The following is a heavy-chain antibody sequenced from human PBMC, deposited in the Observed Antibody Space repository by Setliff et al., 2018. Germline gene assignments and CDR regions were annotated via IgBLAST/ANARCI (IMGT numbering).Heavy chain of an antibody. CDR2: INWDGRSI. Sequence: PGASLKISCAASGFTFKNNGMNWVRQAPGKGLEWVSGINWDGRSIGYADSVKGRFTISRDNAKNSLYLQMNSLRVEDTALYHCVRLGTVAAGDWGQGTLVTVSS. V-gene: IGHV3-20*01. CDR1: GFTFKNNG. CDR3: VRLGTVAAGD. D-gene: IGHD6-19*01. J-gene: IGHJ4*02.